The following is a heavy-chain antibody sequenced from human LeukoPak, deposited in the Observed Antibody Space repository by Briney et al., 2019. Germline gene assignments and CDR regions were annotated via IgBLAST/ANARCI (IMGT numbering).Heavy chain of an antibody. Sequence: ASVKVSCKASGYTFTSYDINWVRQATGQGLEWMGWMNPNSGNTGYAQKFQGRVTITRNTSISTAYMELSSLRSEDTAVYYCARGVGIAAAGTFRYYYMDVWGKGTTVTVSS. CDR2: MNPNSGNT. J-gene: IGHJ6*03. CDR3: ARGVGIAAAGTFRYYYMDV. D-gene: IGHD6-13*01. CDR1: GYTFTSYD. V-gene: IGHV1-8*03.